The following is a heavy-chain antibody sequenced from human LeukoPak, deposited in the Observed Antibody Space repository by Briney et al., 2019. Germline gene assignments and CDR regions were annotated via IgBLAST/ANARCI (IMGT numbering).Heavy chain of an antibody. CDR2: ISYDGSNK. Sequence: PGGSLRLSCAVSGFTFSSYGMHWVRQCPGKGLEWVAVISYDGSNKYYADSVKGRFTISRDSSKNTVYLQMNSLKDEDTAVYYCARRGHGLDVWGQGTTVTVSS. J-gene: IGHJ6*02. CDR1: GFTFSSYG. D-gene: IGHD3-10*01. CDR3: ARRGHGLDV. V-gene: IGHV3-30*03.